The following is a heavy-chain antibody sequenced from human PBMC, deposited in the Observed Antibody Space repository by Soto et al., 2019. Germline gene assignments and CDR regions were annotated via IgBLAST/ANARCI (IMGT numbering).Heavy chain of an antibody. CDR1: GYTFTSYY. D-gene: IGHD4-17*01. CDR2: INPSGGST. V-gene: IGHV1-46*01. Sequence: GASVKVSCKASGYTFTSYYMHWVRQAPGQGLEWMGIINPSGGSTSYAQKFQGRVTMARDTSTSTAYMELRSLRSDDTAVYYCARASVFPSEYYGDYVPGDNWFDPWGQGTLVTVSS. CDR3: ARASVFPSEYYGDYVPGDNWFDP. J-gene: IGHJ5*02.